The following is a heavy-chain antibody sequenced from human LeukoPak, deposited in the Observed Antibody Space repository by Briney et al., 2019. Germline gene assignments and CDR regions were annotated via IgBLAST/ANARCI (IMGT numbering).Heavy chain of an antibody. J-gene: IGHJ4*02. Sequence: PGGSLRLSCATSGFTFSTYWMHWARQTPGKGLVWVSLINSDGSSTNYADSVKGRFTISRDNAKNTLYLQMNSLRAEDTAVYYCATDAPAATIFGYWGQGTLVTVSS. V-gene: IGHV3-74*01. D-gene: IGHD2-15*01. CDR3: ATDAPAATIFGY. CDR1: GFTFSTYW. CDR2: INSDGSST.